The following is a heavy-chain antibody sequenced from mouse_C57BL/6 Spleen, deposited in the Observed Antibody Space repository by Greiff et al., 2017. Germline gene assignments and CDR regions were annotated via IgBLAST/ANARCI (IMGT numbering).Heavy chain of an antibody. CDR1: GYAFSSSW. Sequence: VKLQESGPELVKPGASVKISCKASGYAFSSSWMNWVKQRPGKGLEWIGRIYPGDGDTNYNGKFKGKATLTSDKSSSIAYMQLSSLTAEDSAVYCCARGDYAMDYWGQGASVTVSS. CDR2: IYPGDGDT. CDR3: ARGDYAMDY. V-gene: IGHV1-82*01. J-gene: IGHJ4*01.